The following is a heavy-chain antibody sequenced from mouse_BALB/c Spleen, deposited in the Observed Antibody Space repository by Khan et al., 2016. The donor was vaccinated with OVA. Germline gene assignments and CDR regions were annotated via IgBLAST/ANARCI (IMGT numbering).Heavy chain of an antibody. V-gene: IGHV1-61*01. J-gene: IGHJ3*01. CDR1: GYSFTSYW. D-gene: IGHD2-1*01. Sequence: QVQLQQPGAELVRPGASVKLSCKASGYSFTSYWMNWVKQRPGQGLEWIGMIDPSDSETRLNQKFKDKATLTVDKSSSTAYMQLSSPTSEDSAVYYWARRGGNYEVESWFAYWGQGTLVTVSA. CDR2: IDPSDSET. CDR3: ARRGGNYEVESWFAY.